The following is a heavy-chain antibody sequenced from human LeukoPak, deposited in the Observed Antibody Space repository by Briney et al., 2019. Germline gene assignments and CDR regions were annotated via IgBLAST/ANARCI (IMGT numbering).Heavy chain of an antibody. CDR1: GYTLTELS. CDR2: FDPEDGET. CDR3: ATHSLPLWFGGYYGMDV. J-gene: IGHJ6*02. Sequence: ASVKVSCKVSGYTLTELSMHWVRQAPGKGLEWMGGFDPEDGETIYAQKFQGRVTMTEDTSTDTAYMELSSLRSEDTAVYYCATHSLPLWFGGYYGMDVWGQGTTVTVSS. D-gene: IGHD3-10*01. V-gene: IGHV1-24*01.